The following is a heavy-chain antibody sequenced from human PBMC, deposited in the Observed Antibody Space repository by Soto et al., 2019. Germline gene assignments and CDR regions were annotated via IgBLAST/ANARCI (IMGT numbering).Heavy chain of an antibody. CDR3: ARGADYYDSSGYHNYNWFDP. Sequence: SETLSLTFTVSGGSISSGGYSWSWIRQHPGKGLEWIGYIYYSGSTYYNPSLKSRVTISVDTSKNQFSLKLSSVTAADTAVYYCARGADYYDSSGYHNYNWFDPWGQGTLVTVSS. CDR1: GGSISSGGYS. D-gene: IGHD3-22*01. V-gene: IGHV4-31*03. CDR2: IYYSGST. J-gene: IGHJ5*02.